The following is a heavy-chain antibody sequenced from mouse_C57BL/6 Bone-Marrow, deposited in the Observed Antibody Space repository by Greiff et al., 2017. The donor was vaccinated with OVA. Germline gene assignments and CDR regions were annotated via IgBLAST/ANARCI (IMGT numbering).Heavy chain of an antibody. V-gene: IGHV1-7*01. CDR3: ASYYGSSLYYYAMDD. J-gene: IGHJ4*01. CDR1: GYTFTSYW. Sequence: VQLQQSGAELAKPGASVKLSCKASGYTFTSYWMHWVKQRPGQGLEWIGYINPSSGYTKYNQKFKDKATLTAEKSSSTAYMQLSSLTYEDSAVYYCASYYGSSLYYYAMDDWGQGTSVTGSS. D-gene: IGHD1-1*01. CDR2: INPSSGYT.